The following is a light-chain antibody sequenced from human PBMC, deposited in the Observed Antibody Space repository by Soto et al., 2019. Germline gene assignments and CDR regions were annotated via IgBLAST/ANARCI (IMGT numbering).Light chain of an antibody. CDR2: EVS. CDR3: SAYAGSNNDV. CDR1: SSDVGRYNA. Sequence: QSALTQPPSASGSPGQSVTVSCTGTSSDVGRYNAVFWFQQHPGKVPKLMIYEVSKRPSGVPDRFSGSKSGNTASLTVSGLQAEDEADYYCSAYAGSNNDVFGSGTKLTVL. J-gene: IGLJ1*01. V-gene: IGLV2-8*01.